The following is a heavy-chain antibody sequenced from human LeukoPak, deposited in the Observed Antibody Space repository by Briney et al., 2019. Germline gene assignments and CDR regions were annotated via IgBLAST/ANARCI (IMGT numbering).Heavy chain of an antibody. V-gene: IGHV1-2*06. Sequence: ASVKVSCKASGYTFTGYYMHWVRQAPGQGLEWMGRINPNSGGTNYAQKFQGRATMTRDTSISTAYMELSRLRSDDTAVYYCARLISNGRWNWFDPWGQGTLVTVSS. D-gene: IGHD3-22*01. CDR2: INPNSGGT. J-gene: IGHJ5*02. CDR3: ARLISNGRWNWFDP. CDR1: GYTFTGYY.